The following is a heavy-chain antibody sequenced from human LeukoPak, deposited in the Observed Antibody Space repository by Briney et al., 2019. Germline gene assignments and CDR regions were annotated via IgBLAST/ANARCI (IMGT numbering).Heavy chain of an antibody. CDR3: ARTYCGGDCEFDY. CDR1: GGTFSSYA. D-gene: IGHD2-21*02. Sequence: ASVKVSCKTSGGTFSSYAISWVRQAPGQGLEWMGWISAYNGNTNYAQKLQGRVTMTTDTSTSTAYMELRSLRSDDTAVYYCARTYCGGDCEFDYWGQGTLVTVSS. V-gene: IGHV1-18*01. CDR2: ISAYNGNT. J-gene: IGHJ4*02.